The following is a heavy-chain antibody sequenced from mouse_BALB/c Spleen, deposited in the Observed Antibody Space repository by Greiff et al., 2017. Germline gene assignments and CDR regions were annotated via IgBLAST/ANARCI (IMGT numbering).Heavy chain of an antibody. CDR1: GYAFSSYW. Sequence: QVQLKESGAELVRPGSSVKISCKASGYAFSSYWMNWVKQRPGQGLEWIGQIYPGDGDTNYNGKFKGKATLTADKSSSTAYMQLSSLTSEDSAVYFCARGDYDCWGQGTSVTVSS. J-gene: IGHJ4*01. D-gene: IGHD2-4*01. CDR2: IYPGDGDT. V-gene: IGHV1-80*01. CDR3: ARGDYDC.